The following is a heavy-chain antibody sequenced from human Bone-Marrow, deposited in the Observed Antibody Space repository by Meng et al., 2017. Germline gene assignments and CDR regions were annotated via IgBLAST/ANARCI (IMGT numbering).Heavy chain of an antibody. CDR1: GYTFTTYA. D-gene: IGHD4-11*01. CDR2: SNAGNENT. V-gene: IGHV1-3*01. CDR3: ARDYSNPGNYYYYAFDV. Sequence: ASVKVSCKASGYTFTTYAMHWVRQAPGQRLEWMGWSNAGNENTKYSQEFQARVTITKDTSASTAYMELSSLRSEDTAVYYCARDYSNPGNYYYYAFDVWGQGTTVTVSS. J-gene: IGHJ6*02.